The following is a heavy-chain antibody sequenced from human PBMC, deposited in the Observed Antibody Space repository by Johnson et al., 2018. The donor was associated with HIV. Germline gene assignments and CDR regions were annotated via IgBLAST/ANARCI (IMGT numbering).Heavy chain of an antibody. Sequence: QVLLVESGGGVVQPGRSLRLSCAASGFTFSSYAMHWVRQAPGKGLEWVAVISYDGRNKYYADSVKGRFTISRDNSKNTLYLQMNSLRAEDTAVYYCARDHPVAGDAFDIWGQGTMVTVSS. CDR3: ARDHPVAGDAFDI. V-gene: IGHV3-30*04. CDR2: ISYDGRNK. CDR1: GFTFSSYA. D-gene: IGHD6-19*01. J-gene: IGHJ3*02.